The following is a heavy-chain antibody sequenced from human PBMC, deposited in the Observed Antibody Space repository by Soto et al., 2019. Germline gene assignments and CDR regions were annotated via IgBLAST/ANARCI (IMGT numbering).Heavy chain of an antibody. Sequence: EVQLVESGGGLVKPGGSLRLSCAASGFTFSNAWMNWVRQAPGKGLEWVGRIKSKTDGGTTDYAAPVKGRFPISRDDSNNTLYLQMNSLKTADPAVYYCTTTWGGYITYYFDYWGQGTLVTVSS. D-gene: IGHD3-3*01. CDR2: IKSKTDGGTT. CDR3: TTTWGGYITYYFDY. CDR1: GFTFSNAW. J-gene: IGHJ4*02. V-gene: IGHV3-15*07.